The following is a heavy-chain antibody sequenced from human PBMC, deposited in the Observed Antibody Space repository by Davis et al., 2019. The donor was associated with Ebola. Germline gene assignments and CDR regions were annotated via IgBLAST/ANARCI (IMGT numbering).Heavy chain of an antibody. Sequence: AASVKVSCKASGYTFTSYYMHWVRQAPGQGLEWMGIINPSGGSTSYAQKFQGRVTMTRDTSTSTAYMELRSLRSDDTAVYYCARPPCTSCSMDVWGQGTTVTVSS. CDR3: ARPPCTSCSMDV. CDR1: GYTFTSYY. CDR2: INPSGGST. D-gene: IGHD2-2*01. J-gene: IGHJ6*02. V-gene: IGHV1-46*01.